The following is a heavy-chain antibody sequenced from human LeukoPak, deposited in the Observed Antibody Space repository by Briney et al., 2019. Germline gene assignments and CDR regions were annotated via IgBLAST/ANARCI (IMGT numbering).Heavy chain of an antibody. D-gene: IGHD4-23*01. CDR1: GDSMSNFY. CDR2: IYYTGST. V-gene: IGHV4-59*12. J-gene: IGHJ5*02. Sequence: SETLSLTYTVSGDSMSNFYWSWIRQPPGQGLEWIGYIYYTGSTNYNPSLKSRVTISLDTSKNQFSLKLSSVTAADTAVYYCARVGGNSESYGWFGPWGQGSLVTVSS. CDR3: ARVGGNSESYGWFGP.